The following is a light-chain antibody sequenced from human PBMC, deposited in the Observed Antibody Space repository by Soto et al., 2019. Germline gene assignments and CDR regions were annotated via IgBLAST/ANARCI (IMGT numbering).Light chain of an antibody. CDR2: GAS. J-gene: IGKJ2*01. CDR3: QKYGASHQA. Sequence: ELVLTQSPGTLSLSPGERATLSCRASESISSSNLAWYQHRPGQAPRLLIYGASSRATGIPDRFSSSGSGTDFTLTIRRLEPDDFAVYYCQKYGASHQAFGQGTNLEIK. V-gene: IGKV3-20*01. CDR1: ESISSSN.